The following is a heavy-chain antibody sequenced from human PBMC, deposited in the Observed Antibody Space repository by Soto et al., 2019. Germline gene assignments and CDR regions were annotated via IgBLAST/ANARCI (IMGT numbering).Heavy chain of an antibody. Sequence: QITLKESGPTLVKPTHSLTLTCTFSGFSLSTRGVGVGWIRQPPGKALEWLALIYWDDGEGYSPSLKSRLTIPKDTSKNQVVLTMTNMHPVDTATYYCAHRPRGYSYHFDYWGQGTVVTVSS. CDR3: AHRPRGYSYHFDY. J-gene: IGHJ4*02. CDR2: IYWDDGE. D-gene: IGHD5-18*01. V-gene: IGHV2-5*02. CDR1: GFSLSTRGVG.